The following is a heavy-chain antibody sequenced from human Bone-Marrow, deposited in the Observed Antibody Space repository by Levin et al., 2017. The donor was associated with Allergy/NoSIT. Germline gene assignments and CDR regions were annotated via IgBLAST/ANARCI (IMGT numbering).Heavy chain of an antibody. J-gene: IGHJ4*02. Sequence: GGSLRLSCGASEFNFSSFSMSWVRQTPGKGLEWVSTISRDSIFIYYADSVKGRFTISRDTARNSVYLHMNSLRAEDTAIYYCARDVRRGLDYWGQGTLVTVSS. CDR1: EFNFSSFS. CDR2: ISRDSIFI. CDR3: ARDVRRGLDY. V-gene: IGHV3-21*06.